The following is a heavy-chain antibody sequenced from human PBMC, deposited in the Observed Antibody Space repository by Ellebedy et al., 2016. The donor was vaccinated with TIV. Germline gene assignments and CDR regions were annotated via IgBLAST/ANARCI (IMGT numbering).Heavy chain of an antibody. Sequence: GESLKISCAGSGFTFSSYGMNWVRQAPGKGLEWVSYISNSSRTIYYADSVKGRFTISRDNAKNSLYLQMNSLRAEDTAVYYCASLGVRYCSGGSCYEASDYWGQGTLVTVSS. CDR3: ASLGVRYCSGGSCYEASDY. J-gene: IGHJ4*02. D-gene: IGHD2-15*01. CDR1: GFTFSSYG. CDR2: ISNSSRTI. V-gene: IGHV3-48*04.